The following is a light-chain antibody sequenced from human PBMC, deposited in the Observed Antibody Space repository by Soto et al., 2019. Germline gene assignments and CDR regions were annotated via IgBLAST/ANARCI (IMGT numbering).Light chain of an antibody. CDR3: GTWDNSLSVWV. CDR1: SYNIGDNF. CDR2: ENY. V-gene: IGLV1-51*02. J-gene: IGLJ3*02. Sequence: QSVLTQPPSVSAAPGQKVTISCSGSSYNIGDNFVSWYQQLPGSAPKLLIYENYERPSGIPDRFSGSKSGTSATLGITGLQTGDEADYYCGTWDNSLSVWVFGGGTKLTVL.